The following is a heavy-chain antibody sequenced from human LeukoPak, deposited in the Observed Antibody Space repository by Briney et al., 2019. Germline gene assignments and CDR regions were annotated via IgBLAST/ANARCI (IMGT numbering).Heavy chain of an antibody. CDR2: IYHSGST. Sequence: SETLSLTCAVSGYSISSGYYWGWIRQPPGKGLEWIGSIYHSGSTYYNPSLKSRVTISVDTSKNQFSLKLSSVTAADTAVYYCARGPSGYDEPYYFDYWGQGTLVTVSS. CDR3: ARGPSGYDEPYYFDY. CDR1: GYSISSGYY. D-gene: IGHD5-12*01. J-gene: IGHJ4*02. V-gene: IGHV4-38-2*01.